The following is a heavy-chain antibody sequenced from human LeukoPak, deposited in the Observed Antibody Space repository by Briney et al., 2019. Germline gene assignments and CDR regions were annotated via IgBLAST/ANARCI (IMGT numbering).Heavy chain of an antibody. CDR3: ARDSGGAGANGIDY. CDR1: GFTFSTYW. J-gene: IGHJ4*02. Sequence: GGSLRLSCAASGFTFSTYWMHWVRQAPGKGLVWVSRINSDGSSTSYADSVKGRFTISRDNAKNTLYLQMNSLRAEDTAVYYCARDSGGAGANGIDYWGQGTLVTVSS. D-gene: IGHD3-10*01. CDR2: INSDGSST. V-gene: IGHV3-74*01.